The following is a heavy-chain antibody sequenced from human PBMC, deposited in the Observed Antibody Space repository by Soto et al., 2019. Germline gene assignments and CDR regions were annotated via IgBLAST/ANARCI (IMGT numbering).Heavy chain of an antibody. J-gene: IGHJ5*02. CDR1: GGSFSGYY. CDR3: ARVGVRDGDYGVSRFDP. CDR2: INHSGTT. Sequence: QVQLQQWGAGLLKPSETLSLTCAVYGGSFSGYYWSWIRQPPGKGLEWIGEINHSGTTNYNPSLKSRVTVSVDTSKNQFSLKLSSVTAADTAVYYCARVGVRDGDYGVSRFDPWGQGTVVTVSS. V-gene: IGHV4-34*01. D-gene: IGHD4-17*01.